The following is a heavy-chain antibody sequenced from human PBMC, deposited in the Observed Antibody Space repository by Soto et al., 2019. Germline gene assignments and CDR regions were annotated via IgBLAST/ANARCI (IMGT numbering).Heavy chain of an antibody. Sequence: ASEKVSCKASGYTFTSYAMHWVRQAPGQRLEWMGWINAGNGNTKYSQKFQGRVTITKNTSASTAYMELSSLRSEDTAVYYCARGPLRNWFDPWGQGTLVTVSS. V-gene: IGHV1-3*01. D-gene: IGHD5-12*01. CDR1: GYTFTSYA. CDR3: ARGPLRNWFDP. CDR2: INAGNGNT. J-gene: IGHJ5*02.